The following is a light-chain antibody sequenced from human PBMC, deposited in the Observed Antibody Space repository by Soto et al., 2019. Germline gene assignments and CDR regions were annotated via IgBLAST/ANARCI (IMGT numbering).Light chain of an antibody. CDR1: RDMGNG. CDR2: ATF. V-gene: IGKV1D-12*01. Sequence: DIQMTQSPSSVSASVGDRVTISCRASRDMGNGLTWYQQKPGKAPKLLIYATFSLQSGVPSRFSGSGSGTDFTLTISSLQPEDFATYYCQQANSFPITFGQGTRLEIK. J-gene: IGKJ5*01. CDR3: QQANSFPIT.